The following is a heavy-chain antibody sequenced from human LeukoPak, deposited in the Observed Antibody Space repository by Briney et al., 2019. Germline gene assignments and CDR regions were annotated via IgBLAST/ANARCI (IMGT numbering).Heavy chain of an antibody. V-gene: IGHV1-8*01. Sequence: ASVKVSCKASGHTFTSYDINWVRQATGQGLEWMGWMNPNSGNTGLAQKFQGRVTMTRNTSVSTVYMELSSLRSEDTAVNYCARGTYSSSLNWGQGTLVTVSS. CDR1: GHTFTSYD. CDR3: ARGTYSSSLN. CDR2: MNPNSGNT. J-gene: IGHJ4*02. D-gene: IGHD6-6*01.